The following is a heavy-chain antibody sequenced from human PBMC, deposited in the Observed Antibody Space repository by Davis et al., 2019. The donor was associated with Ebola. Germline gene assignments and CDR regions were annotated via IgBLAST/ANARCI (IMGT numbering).Heavy chain of an antibody. D-gene: IGHD5-12*01. V-gene: IGHV3-23*01. J-gene: IGHJ5*02. CDR1: GFTFTSYA. CDR2: ISGSGGST. CDR3: AKDRWIPPVGWFDP. Sequence: SLKIPCAASGFTFTSYAMSWVRQAPGKGLEWVSAISGSGGSTYYADSVKGRFTISRDNPKNTLYLQMNSLRAEDTAVYYCAKDRWIPPVGWFDPWGQGTLVTVSS.